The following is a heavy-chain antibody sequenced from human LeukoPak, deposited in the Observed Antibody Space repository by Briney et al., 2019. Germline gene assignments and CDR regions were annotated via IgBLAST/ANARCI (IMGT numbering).Heavy chain of an antibody. CDR2: LSGTGRTT. D-gene: IGHD3-22*01. CDR1: GFTFSSYG. J-gene: IGHJ1*01. V-gene: IGHV3-23*01. Sequence: PGGSLRLSCAASGFTFSSYGMHWVRQAPGKGLEWVSGLSGTGRTTYYADSVKGRFTISRDNSKNTLYLQMNSLRAEDTAVYYCAKDYYDSSGYYPQYFQHWGQGTLVTVSS. CDR3: AKDYYDSSGYYPQYFQH.